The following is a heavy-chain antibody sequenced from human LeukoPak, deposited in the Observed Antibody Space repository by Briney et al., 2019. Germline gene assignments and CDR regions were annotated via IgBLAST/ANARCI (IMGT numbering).Heavy chain of an antibody. J-gene: IGHJ4*02. D-gene: IGHD1-26*01. CDR2: INPSGGST. CDR3: ARDPGGSYGIDSVPDY. V-gene: IGHV1-46*01. Sequence: GASVKVSCKASGYTFTSYYMHWVRQAPGQGLEWMGIINPSGGSTSYAQKFQGRVTMTRDTSTSTVYMELSSLRSEDTAVYYCARDPGGSYGIDSVPDYWGQGTLVTVSS. CDR1: GYTFTSYY.